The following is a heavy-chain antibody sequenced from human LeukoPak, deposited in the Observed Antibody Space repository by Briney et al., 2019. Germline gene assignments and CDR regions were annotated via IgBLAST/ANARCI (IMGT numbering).Heavy chain of an antibody. CDR1: GYTFTSYY. Sequence: ASVKVSCKASGYTFTSYYMHWVRQAPGQGLEWMGIINPSGGNTSYAQKFQGRVTMTRDMSTSTVYMELSSLRSEDTAVYYCARDSSGWASDYWGQGTLVTVSS. CDR2: INPSGGNT. V-gene: IGHV1-46*01. D-gene: IGHD6-19*01. CDR3: ARDSSGWASDY. J-gene: IGHJ4*02.